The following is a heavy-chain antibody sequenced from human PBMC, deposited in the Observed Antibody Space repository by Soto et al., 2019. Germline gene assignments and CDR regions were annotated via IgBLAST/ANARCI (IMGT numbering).Heavy chain of an antibody. CDR1: GGSFSGYY. J-gene: IGHJ6*03. D-gene: IGHD2-15*01. CDR2: INHSGST. V-gene: IGHV4-34*01. CDR3: ARALPCSGGSCYSLSDYYYMDV. Sequence: SETLSLTCAVYGGSFSGYYWSWIRQPPGKGLEWIGEINHSGSTNYNPSLKSRVTISVDTSKNQFSLKLSSVTAADTAVYYCARALPCSGGSCYSLSDYYYMDVWGKGTTVTVSS.